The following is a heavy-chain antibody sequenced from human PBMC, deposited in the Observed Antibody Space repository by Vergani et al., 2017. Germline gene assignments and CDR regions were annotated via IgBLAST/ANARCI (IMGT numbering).Heavy chain of an antibody. V-gene: IGHV3-7*01. CDR3: ARDLGTSSGGGWFDP. D-gene: IGHD6-6*01. CDR1: GFIFYNYW. Sequence: EVQLVESGGGLVQPGGSLRPSCSPSGFIFYNYWMSWVRQVPGKGLEWVANIKDDGSEKYYVDSVKGRFSITRDNTENSLYLQMNSLRVEDTAIYYCARDLGTSSGGGWFDPWGQGTLVTVSS. J-gene: IGHJ5*02. CDR2: IKDDGSEK.